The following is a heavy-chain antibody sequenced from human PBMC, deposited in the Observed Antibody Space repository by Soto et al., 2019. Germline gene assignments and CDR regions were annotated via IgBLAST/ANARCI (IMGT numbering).Heavy chain of an antibody. Sequence: GASVKVSCKASGYTFTSYDINWVRQATGQGLEWMGWMNPNSGNTGYAQKFQGRVTMTRNTSISTAYMGLSSLRSEDTAVYYCASALYFDWWNAFDIWGQGTMVTVSS. CDR2: MNPNSGNT. CDR3: ASALYFDWWNAFDI. V-gene: IGHV1-8*01. CDR1: GYTFTSYD. J-gene: IGHJ3*02. D-gene: IGHD3-9*01.